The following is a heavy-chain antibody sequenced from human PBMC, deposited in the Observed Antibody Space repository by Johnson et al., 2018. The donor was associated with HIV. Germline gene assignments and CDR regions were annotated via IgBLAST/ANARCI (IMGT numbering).Heavy chain of an antibody. Sequence: EQLVESGGGVVQPGGSLRLSCAASGFTFGIYGMHWVRQAPGKGLEWVSGINWNGAITGYAGSVKGRCINSRDNAKKSLYLQMNSLRAEDTAVYYCARVVRRWLQFDAFDIWGQGTKVTISS. J-gene: IGHJ3*02. CDR2: INWNGAIT. V-gene: IGHV3-20*04. D-gene: IGHD5-24*01. CDR3: ARVVRRWLQFDAFDI. CDR1: GFTFGIYG.